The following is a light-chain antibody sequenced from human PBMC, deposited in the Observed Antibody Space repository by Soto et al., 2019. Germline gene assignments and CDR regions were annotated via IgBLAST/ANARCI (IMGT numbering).Light chain of an antibody. CDR1: QSVSSNY. CDR3: QQYGSSPLT. Sequence: EIVLRQSPGTLSLSPGERATLSCRASQSVSSNYVAWYQQKPGQTPKVLIYRASSRATGIPDRFSGSGSGTDFTLTISRLEPEDFAMYYCQQYGSSPLTFGGGTKVDIK. CDR2: RAS. J-gene: IGKJ4*01. V-gene: IGKV3-20*01.